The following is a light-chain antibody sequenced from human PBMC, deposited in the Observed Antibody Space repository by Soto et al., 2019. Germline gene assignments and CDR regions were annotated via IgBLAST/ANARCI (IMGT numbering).Light chain of an antibody. CDR1: QSISSY. CDR2: AAS. J-gene: IGKJ1*01. Sequence: DIQMTQSPSSLSASVGDRVTITCRASQSISSYLNWYQQKPGKAPKLLIYAASRLQSRVPSRFSDSRSRNDFTLTISSLQPENFPTYYCQQRYSTPPTFGQGTKVEIK. V-gene: IGKV1-39*01. CDR3: QQRYSTPPT.